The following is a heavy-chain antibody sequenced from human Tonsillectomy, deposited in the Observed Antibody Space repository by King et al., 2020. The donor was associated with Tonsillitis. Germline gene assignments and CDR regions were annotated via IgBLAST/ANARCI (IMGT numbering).Heavy chain of an antibody. D-gene: IGHD2-2*01. CDR2: INPSGGST. V-gene: IGHV1-46*01. J-gene: IGHJ6*03. CDR3: ARGRPLGYCSSTSCYGGYYYYYMDV. Sequence: VQLVESGAEVKKPGASVKVSCKASGYTFTSYYMHWVRQAPGQGLEWMGIINPSGGSTSYAQKFQGRVTMTRDTSTSTVYMELSSLRSEDTAVYYCARGRPLGYCSSTSCYGGYYYYYMDVWGNGTTVTVSS. CDR1: GYTFTSYY.